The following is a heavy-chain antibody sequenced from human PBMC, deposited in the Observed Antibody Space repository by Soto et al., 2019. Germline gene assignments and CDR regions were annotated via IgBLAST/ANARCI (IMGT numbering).Heavy chain of an antibody. CDR3: ATGNVDSMLEY. V-gene: IGHV4-4*02. CDR1: DGSISTYDW. Sequence: QVQLHESGPGLVKPSETLSLTCVVSDGSISTYDWWTCVRQPPGKGLEWIGKMFHSVGADYSPSLKSRLTIPADSSKMHFSLRLTAVTAADTAFYYCATGNVDSMLEYWGQGTQVAVSS. D-gene: IGHD3-3*01. J-gene: IGHJ4*02. CDR2: MFHSVGA.